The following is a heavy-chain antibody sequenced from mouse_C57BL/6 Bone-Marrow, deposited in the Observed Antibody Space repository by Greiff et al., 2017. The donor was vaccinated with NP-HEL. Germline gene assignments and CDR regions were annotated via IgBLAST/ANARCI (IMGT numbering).Heavy chain of an antibody. CDR1: GFSLTSYG. Sequence: VMLVESGPGLVQPSQSLSITCTVSGFSLTSYGVHWVRQSPGKGLEWLGVIWSGGSTDYNAAFISRLSISKDNSKSQVFFKMNSLQADDTAIYYCARTDLLWLRRDWYFDVWGTGTTVTVSS. D-gene: IGHD2-2*01. CDR2: IWSGGST. J-gene: IGHJ1*03. CDR3: ARTDLLWLRRDWYFDV. V-gene: IGHV2-2*01.